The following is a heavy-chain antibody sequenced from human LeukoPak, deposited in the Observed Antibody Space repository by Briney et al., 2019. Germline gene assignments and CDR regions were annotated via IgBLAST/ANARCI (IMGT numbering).Heavy chain of an antibody. V-gene: IGHV1-2*02. CDR1: GYTFNGYY. CDR3: ARVGLKYDYDY. Sequence: ASVKVSCKASGYTFNGYYIHWVRQAPGQGLEWVGWINPNSGGTNYAQKFEGRVTMTRDTSITTAYMELRRLTSDDTAVYHCARVGLKYDYDYWGQGTLVTVSS. J-gene: IGHJ4*02. CDR2: INPNSGGT. D-gene: IGHD3-16*01.